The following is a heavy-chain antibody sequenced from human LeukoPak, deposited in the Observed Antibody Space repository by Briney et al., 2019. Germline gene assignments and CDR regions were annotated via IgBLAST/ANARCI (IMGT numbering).Heavy chain of an antibody. CDR1: GFTFTNYW. Sequence: GGSLRLSCAASGFTFTNYWMSWVRQAPGKGLELVANIKQDRSEKYYVDSVKGRFTISRDNAKNSPYLQMNSLRAEDTAVYFCARGTKGVRMEASGKTVYYYYVDVWDKGTTVTMSS. D-gene: IGHD2-2*01. V-gene: IGHV3-7*01. J-gene: IGHJ6*03. CDR2: IKQDRSEK. CDR3: ARGTKGVRMEASGKTVYYYYVDV.